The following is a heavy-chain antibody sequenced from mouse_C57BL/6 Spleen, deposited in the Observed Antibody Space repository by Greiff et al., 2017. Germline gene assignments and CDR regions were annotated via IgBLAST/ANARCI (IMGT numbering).Heavy chain of an antibody. CDR2: ISSGSSTI. Sequence: EVMLVESGGGLVKPGGSLKLSCAASGFTFSDYGMHWVRQAPEKGLEWVAYISSGSSTIYYADTVKGRFTISRDNATHTLFLQMTSLRSEDTAMYYWARFYDYDAVWYVDVWGTGTTVTVSS. V-gene: IGHV5-17*01. D-gene: IGHD2-4*01. CDR1: GFTFSDYG. CDR3: ARFYDYDAVWYVDV. J-gene: IGHJ1*03.